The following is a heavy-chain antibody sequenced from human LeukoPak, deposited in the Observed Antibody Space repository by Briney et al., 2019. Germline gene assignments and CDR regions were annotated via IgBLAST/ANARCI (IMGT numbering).Heavy chain of an antibody. CDR3: AKDQALSLSSSRALDY. CDR2: VSTNGDVT. J-gene: IGHJ4*02. CDR1: GLTFNSHS. Sequence: GGSLRLSCVASGLTFNSHSMSWVRQAPGMGLEWVSVVSTNGDVTFYADSVNGRFTISRDNSKNTLYLQMNSLRAEDTALYYCAKDQALSLSSSRALDYWGQGTLVTVSS. D-gene: IGHD2-2*01. V-gene: IGHV3-23*01.